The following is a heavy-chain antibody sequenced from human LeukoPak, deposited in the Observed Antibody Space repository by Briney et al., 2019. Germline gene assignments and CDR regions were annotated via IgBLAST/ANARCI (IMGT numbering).Heavy chain of an antibody. CDR2: TYYRSNWSY. CDR1: GDSVSSSSAA. V-gene: IGHV6-1*01. J-gene: IGHJ3*02. Sequence: KSSQTLSLTCAISGDSVSSSSAAWNWIRQSPSRGLECLGRTYYRSNWSYNYAPSVKFRITINPDTSKNQFSLQLNSVNSEDTAVYYCARGDQAFDIWGQGTMVTVSS. CDR3: ARGDQAFDI. D-gene: IGHD3-10*01.